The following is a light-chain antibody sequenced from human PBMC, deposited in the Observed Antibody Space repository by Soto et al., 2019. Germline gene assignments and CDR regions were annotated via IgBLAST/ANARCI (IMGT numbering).Light chain of an antibody. CDR3: SSYTSSKTWV. CDR1: SSDVGGYNY. J-gene: IGLJ3*02. Sequence: QSALTQPASVSGSPGQSITLSCTGTSSDVGGYNYVSWYQQHPGRAPKLMIYEVSDRPSGVSNRFSGSKSGNTASLTISGLQAEDEADYYCSSYTSSKTWVFGGGTKLTVL. V-gene: IGLV2-14*01. CDR2: EVS.